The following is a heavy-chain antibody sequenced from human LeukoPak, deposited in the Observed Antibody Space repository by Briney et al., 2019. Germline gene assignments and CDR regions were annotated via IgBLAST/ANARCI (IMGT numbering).Heavy chain of an antibody. Sequence: GESLKISCQVSGYTFTDYRMAWVRQMPGKGLEWMGAIYPGDSNSEYSPSFQGQVPISADTSITTAYLQWSTLKASDTATYYCARLNRVRSGRCYYYYYMDVWGKGTTVTVSS. J-gene: IGHJ6*03. CDR2: IYPGDSNS. CDR1: GYTFTDYR. V-gene: IGHV5-51*01. D-gene: IGHD3-16*01. CDR3: ARLNRVRSGRCYYYYYMDV.